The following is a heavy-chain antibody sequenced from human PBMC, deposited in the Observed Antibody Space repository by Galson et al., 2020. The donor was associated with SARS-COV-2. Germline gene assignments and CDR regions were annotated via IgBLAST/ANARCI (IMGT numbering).Heavy chain of an antibody. J-gene: IGHJ4*02. D-gene: IGHD3-22*01. CDR2: INTYGNST. CDR1: GSPSSDYR. V-gene: IGHV3-74*01. CDR3: VRHSSGDY. Sequence: GGPLRLSCAAPGSPSSDYRMHWVRKAPGKGLVWVSRINTYGNSTNYADSVRGRFTVSRDNAKNMLYLQMNSLRAEDTAVYYCVRHSSGDYWGQGTLVTVSS.